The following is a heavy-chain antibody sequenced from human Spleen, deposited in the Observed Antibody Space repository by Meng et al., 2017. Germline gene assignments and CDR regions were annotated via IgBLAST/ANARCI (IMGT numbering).Heavy chain of an antibody. CDR2: IYYTGTT. V-gene: IGHV4-39*07. Sequence: QRQLQESGPGLVKPSETLPLTCTVSGASFSSSGYYWGWIRQPPGKGLGWIGNIYYTGTTYYNPSLRSRVTISLHTSKNQFSLKLTSVTAADTAVYYCARPDSSGYYYLGWGQGTLVTVSS. CDR1: GASFSSSGYY. J-gene: IGHJ4*02. CDR3: ARPDSSGYYYLG. D-gene: IGHD3-22*01.